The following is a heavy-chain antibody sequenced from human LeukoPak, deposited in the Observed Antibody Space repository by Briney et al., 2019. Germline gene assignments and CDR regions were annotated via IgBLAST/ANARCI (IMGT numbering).Heavy chain of an antibody. CDR3: AIQAGDFDY. CDR2: ISGSGGST. V-gene: IGHV3-23*01. J-gene: IGHJ4*02. D-gene: IGHD4-17*01. CDR1: GFTFSSYA. Sequence: GESLKISCAASGFTFSSYAMSWVRQAPGKGLEWVSAISGSGGSTYYADSVKGRFTISRDNSKNTLYLQMNSLRAEDTAVYYCAIQAGDFDYWGQGTLVTVSS.